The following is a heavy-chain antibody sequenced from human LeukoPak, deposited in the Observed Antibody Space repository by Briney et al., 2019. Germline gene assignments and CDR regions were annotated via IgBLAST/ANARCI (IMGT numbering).Heavy chain of an antibody. D-gene: IGHD3-22*01. J-gene: IGHJ3*02. CDR3: ARVGDSSGLDAFDI. CDR1: GYRFTSYW. CDR2: IYPVDSDT. Sequence: GEPLKTSGKGSGYRFTSYWIGWVRQIPGKGLEWMGIIYPVDSDTRYSPSFQGEVTISADKPISTAYLQWSSLKASDTAMYYCARVGDSSGLDAFDIWGQGTMVTVSS. V-gene: IGHV5-51*04.